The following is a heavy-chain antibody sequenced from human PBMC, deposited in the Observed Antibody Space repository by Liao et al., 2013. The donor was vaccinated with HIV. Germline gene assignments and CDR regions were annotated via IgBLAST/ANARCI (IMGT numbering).Heavy chain of an antibody. Sequence: QVQLQQWGAGLLKPSETLSLTCAVYGGSFSGYYWTWIRQPAGKGLEWIGRIYTSGSTNYNPSLKSRVTISVDTSKNQFSLKLSSVTAADTAVYYCARDLDGNYYYYMDVWGKGTTVTVSS. CDR1: GGSFSGYY. V-gene: IGHV4-59*10. J-gene: IGHJ6*03. D-gene: IGHD5-24*01. CDR3: ARDLDGNYYYYMDV. CDR2: IYTSGST.